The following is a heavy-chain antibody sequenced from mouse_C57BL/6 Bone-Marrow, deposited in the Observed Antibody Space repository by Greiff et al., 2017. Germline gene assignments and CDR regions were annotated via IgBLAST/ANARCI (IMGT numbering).Heavy chain of an antibody. Sequence: VQLQQSGPVLVKPGASVKMSCKASGYTFTDYYMNWVKQSHGKSLEWIGVINPYNGGTSYNQKFKGKATLTVDKSSSTAYMELNSLTSEDSAVYYCARKPAYYSNYRYFDVWGTGTTVTVSS. V-gene: IGHV1-19*01. D-gene: IGHD2-5*01. J-gene: IGHJ1*03. CDR3: ARKPAYYSNYRYFDV. CDR2: INPYNGGT. CDR1: GYTFTDYY.